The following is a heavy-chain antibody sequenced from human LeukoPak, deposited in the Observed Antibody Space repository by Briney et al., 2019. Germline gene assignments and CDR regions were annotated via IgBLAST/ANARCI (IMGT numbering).Heavy chain of an antibody. D-gene: IGHD4-17*01. V-gene: IGHV3-21*01. CDR3: AREYGNPRYYYYGMDA. Sequence: PGGSLRLSCAASGFTFSSYSMNWVRQAPGKGLEWVSSISSSSSYIYYADSVKGRFTISRDNAKNSLYLQMNSLRAEDTAVYYCAREYGNPRYYYYGMDAWGQGTTVTISS. J-gene: IGHJ6*02. CDR2: ISSSSSYI. CDR1: GFTFSSYS.